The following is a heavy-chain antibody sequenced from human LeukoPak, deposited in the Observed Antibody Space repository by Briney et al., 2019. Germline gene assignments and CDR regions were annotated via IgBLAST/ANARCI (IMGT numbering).Heavy chain of an antibody. Sequence: ASVKVSCKASGYTFTGYYIYCVRQAPGQGLEGMGWINPTSGGTKYAQKFQGRVTMTRDTSINTAYMELSRLRSDDTAVYYCARGPANWLDPWGQGTLVAVSS. CDR3: ARGPANWLDP. J-gene: IGHJ5*02. CDR1: GYTFTGYY. CDR2: INPTSGGT. V-gene: IGHV1-2*02.